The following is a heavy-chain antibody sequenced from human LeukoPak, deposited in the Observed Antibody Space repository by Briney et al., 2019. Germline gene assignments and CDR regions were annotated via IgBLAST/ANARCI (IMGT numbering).Heavy chain of an antibody. Sequence: SETLSLTCAVYGGSFSGYYWNWIRQPPGKGLEWIGEINHSGSTNYNPSLKSRVTMSVDTSKNQFSLKVSSVTAADTAVYYCARVFDSGSQAYFYYMDVWGKGTTVTIFS. V-gene: IGHV4-34*01. CDR1: GGSFSGYY. CDR3: ARVFDSGSQAYFYYMDV. J-gene: IGHJ6*03. CDR2: INHSGST. D-gene: IGHD3-10*01.